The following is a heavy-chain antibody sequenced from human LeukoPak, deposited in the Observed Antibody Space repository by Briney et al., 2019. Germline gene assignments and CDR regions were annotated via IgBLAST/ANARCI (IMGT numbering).Heavy chain of an antibody. CDR1: GPSFSGYY. V-gene: IGHV4-34*01. CDR2: INHSGST. J-gene: IGHJ4*02. Sequence: PSETLSLTFAVYGPSFSGYYWSWIRQPPGKGLEWIGEINHSGSTNYNPSLKSRVTISVDTSKNQFSLKLSSVTAADTAVYYCAKTGDGSGWPYDYWGQGTLVTVSS. CDR3: AKTGDGSGWPYDY. D-gene: IGHD6-19*01.